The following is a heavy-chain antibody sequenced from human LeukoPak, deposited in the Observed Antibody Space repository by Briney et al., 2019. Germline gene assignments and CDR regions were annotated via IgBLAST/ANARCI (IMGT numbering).Heavy chain of an antibody. CDR2: IGSAGGSI. J-gene: IGHJ4*02. CDR1: KFTFMNYA. D-gene: IGHD2/OR15-2a*01. CDR3: AKRGEVSTYYYFES. Sequence: GGSLRLSCTASKFTFMNYAMHWVRQAPGKGLEWLSTIGSAGGSIFYADSVEGRFTISRDNSKSTLFLQMDSLRVEDTALYYCAKRGEVSTYYYFESWGQGALVTVSS. V-gene: IGHV3-23*01.